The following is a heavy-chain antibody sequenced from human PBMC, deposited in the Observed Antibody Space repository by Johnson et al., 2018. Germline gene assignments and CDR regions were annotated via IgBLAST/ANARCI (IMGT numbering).Heavy chain of an antibody. CDR2: IYYSGST. CDR1: GGSISSYY. V-gene: IGHV4-59*01. J-gene: IGHJ6*03. Sequence: QVQLQESGPGLVKPSETLSITCTVSGGSISSYYWSWIRQPPGKGLEWIGYIYYSGSTNSNPSLKRRVTITVDPSKNPFSLKPSSLTAADTAVYYCARGPQSKHDYGDYDPDYYYYYYMDVWGKGTTVTVSS. CDR3: ARGPQSKHDYGDYDPDYYYYYYMDV. D-gene: IGHD4-17*01.